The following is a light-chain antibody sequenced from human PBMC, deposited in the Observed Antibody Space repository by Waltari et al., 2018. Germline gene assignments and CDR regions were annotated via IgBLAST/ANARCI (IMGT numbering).Light chain of an antibody. J-gene: IGKJ1*01. V-gene: IGKV3-15*01. CDR1: QGVSSS. Sequence: EIVMTQSPATLSVSPGERATLSCRASQGVSSSLAWYQEKPGQAPRLLIYGACSRATGIPGRISGSGCGAEFTLTISSLQSEDAAVDYCQQYNAWPRTFGQGTKLEVK. CDR2: GAC. CDR3: QQYNAWPRT.